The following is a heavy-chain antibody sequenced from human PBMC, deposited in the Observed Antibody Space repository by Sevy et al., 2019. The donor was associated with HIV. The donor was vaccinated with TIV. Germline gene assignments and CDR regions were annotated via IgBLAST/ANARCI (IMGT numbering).Heavy chain of an antibody. J-gene: IGHJ6*02. Sequence: LRISCAASGFTFSTYAMHWVRQAPGKGLEWVAVISYDGSIKYSADSVKGRFTISRDNSKNTLYLQMNSLRPEDTAVYYCAGERTYYYDSSGSDYGYYGMDVWGQGATVTVSS. D-gene: IGHD3-22*01. V-gene: IGHV3-30*04. CDR3: AGERTYYYDSSGSDYGYYGMDV. CDR1: GFTFSTYA. CDR2: ISYDGSIK.